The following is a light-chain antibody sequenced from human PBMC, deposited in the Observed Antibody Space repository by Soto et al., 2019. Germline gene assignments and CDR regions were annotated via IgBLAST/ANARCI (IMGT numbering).Light chain of an antibody. CDR3: QQYDNFPYT. V-gene: IGKV1-33*01. J-gene: IGKJ2*01. CDR2: DAS. CDR1: QDIRFY. Sequence: DTQMTQSPSSLSASVGDRVTITCQASQDIRFYLDWYQQKPGKAPKLLIYDASKLETGVPSRFSGRGSGTYFIFTIRSLQPEHFATYYCQQYDNFPYTFGQGNKLAIK.